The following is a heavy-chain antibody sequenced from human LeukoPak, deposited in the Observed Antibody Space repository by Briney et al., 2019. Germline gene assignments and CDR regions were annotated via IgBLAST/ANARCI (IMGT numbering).Heavy chain of an antibody. CDR2: MSSIDDGR. CDR3: AKSWNYSDSSGDDAFDI. J-gene: IGHJ3*02. Sequence: PGGSLTLSCAISGFSFSSYAMSWVRHAPRGGGEWVSAMSSIDDGRYYAVSVRGRFTTSRDTSRSTLYLQMNSLRAEDTAVYYCAKSWNYSDSSGDDAFDIWGQGTMVTVSA. CDR1: GFSFSSYA. D-gene: IGHD3-22*01. V-gene: IGHV3-23*01.